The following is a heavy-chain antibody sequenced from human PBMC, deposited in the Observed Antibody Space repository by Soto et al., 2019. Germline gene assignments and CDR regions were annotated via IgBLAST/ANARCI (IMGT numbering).Heavy chain of an antibody. CDR3: ARVPDR. Sequence: SETLSLTCAVSGGYISRGGYSWSWIRQPPGKGLEWIGYIYHSGSTYYNPSLKSRVTISVDRSKNQFSLKLSSVTAADTAVYYCARVPDRWGQGTLVTVSS. CDR2: IYHSGST. CDR1: GGYISRGGYS. D-gene: IGHD2-2*01. J-gene: IGHJ5*02. V-gene: IGHV4-30-2*01.